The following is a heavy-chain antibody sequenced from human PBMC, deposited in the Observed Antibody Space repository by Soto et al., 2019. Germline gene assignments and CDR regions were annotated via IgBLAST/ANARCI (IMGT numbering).Heavy chain of an antibody. CDR2: IYPGDSDT. CDR3: ARHVGKMTTVTPRWFDP. D-gene: IGHD4-17*01. CDR1: GYTFSSYW. Sequence: GESLKISCKASGYTFSSYWIGWVRQMPGKGLEWMGIIYPGDSDTRYSPSFQGQVTISADKSITTAYLQWSSLQASDTAIYYCARHVGKMTTVTPRWFDPWGQGTLVTVSS. J-gene: IGHJ5*02. V-gene: IGHV5-51*01.